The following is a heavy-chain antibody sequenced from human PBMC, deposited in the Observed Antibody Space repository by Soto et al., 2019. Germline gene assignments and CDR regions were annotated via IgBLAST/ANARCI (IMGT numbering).Heavy chain of an antibody. D-gene: IGHD3-3*01. CDR2: IEPSDSYT. Sequence: GESLKISCKGSGYSFTSYWISWVRQMPGKGREWMGNIEPSDSYTNYSPSFQGHVTISADNLISTTFMNWNRLKASDTAVYYCARHVRASQVGYYVMDVWSQRTRVTVSS. V-gene: IGHV5-10-1*01. J-gene: IGHJ6*02. CDR3: ARHVRASQVGYYVMDV. CDR1: GYSFTSYW.